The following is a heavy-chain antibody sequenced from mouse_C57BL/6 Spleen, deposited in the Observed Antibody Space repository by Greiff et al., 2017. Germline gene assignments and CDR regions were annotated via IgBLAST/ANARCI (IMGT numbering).Heavy chain of an antibody. D-gene: IGHD2-3*01. Sequence: QVQLQQSGAELVRPGSSVKLSCKASGYTFTSYWMDWVKQRPGQGLEWIGNIYPSDSETHYNQKFKDKATLTVDKSSSTAYMQLSSLTSEDSAVYYCARDDGDYGGYFDVWGTGTTVTVSS. J-gene: IGHJ1*03. CDR3: ARDDGDYGGYFDV. V-gene: IGHV1-61*01. CDR1: GYTFTSYW. CDR2: IYPSDSET.